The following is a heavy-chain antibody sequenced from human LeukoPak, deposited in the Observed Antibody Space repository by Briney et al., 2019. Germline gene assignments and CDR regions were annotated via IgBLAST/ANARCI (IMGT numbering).Heavy chain of an antibody. J-gene: IGHJ4*02. CDR1: GGSISSYY. V-gene: IGHV4-59*01. D-gene: IGHD6-13*01. CDR3: ARKGGKMAAAGLFDY. CDR2: IYYSGST. Sequence: SETLSLTCTVSGGSISSYYWSWIRQPPGKGLEWVGYIYYSGSTNYNPSLKSRVTISVDTSKNQFSLKLSSVTAADTAVYYCARKGGKMAAAGLFDYWGQGTLVTVSS.